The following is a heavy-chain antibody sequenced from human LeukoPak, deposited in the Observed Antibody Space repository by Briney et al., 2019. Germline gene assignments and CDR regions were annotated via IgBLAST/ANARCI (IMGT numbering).Heavy chain of an antibody. D-gene: IGHD6-13*01. V-gene: IGHV3-33*08. J-gene: IGHJ4*02. CDR3: ARGRPRKYSSSTYFDH. CDR2: IWFDGSNA. Sequence: GRSLRLSCAASGFTFSTYAMHWVRQAPGKGLEWVAIIWFDGSNADYADSVKGRFTISRDDSKNTLFLQMNSLRAEDTAVYYCARGRPRKYSSSTYFDHWGQGALVTVSS. CDR1: GFTFSTYA.